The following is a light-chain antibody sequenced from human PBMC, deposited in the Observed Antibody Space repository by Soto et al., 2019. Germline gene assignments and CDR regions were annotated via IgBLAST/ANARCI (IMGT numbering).Light chain of an antibody. CDR2: GAS. CDR3: QQYGSSSWT. Sequence: EVVLTQSRGTMSLSPGERATFFCRTSQSVSSSYLAWYQQQPGQAPRLLIYGASSRATGIPDRFSGSGSGTDFTLTISRLEPEDFAVYYCQQYGSSSWTFGQGT. CDR1: QSVSSSY. V-gene: IGKV3-20*01. J-gene: IGKJ1*01.